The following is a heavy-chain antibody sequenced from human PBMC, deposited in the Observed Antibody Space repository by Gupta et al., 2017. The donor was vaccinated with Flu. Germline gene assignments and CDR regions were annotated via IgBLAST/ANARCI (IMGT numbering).Heavy chain of an antibody. CDR1: GYTFTGSY. V-gene: IGHV1-2*02. CDR2: INPNSDGT. Sequence: QLQLVQSGAAVKKPGASVKVACQGSGYTFTGSYMHWVRQALGHGLKWVGWINPNSDGTNYAQKFQGRVTMTRDTSISTAYMQLSRLRSDYTAVNYCASSANNWFDPWGQGTLVTVSS. J-gene: IGHJ5*02. D-gene: IGHD6-25*01. CDR3: ASSANNWFDP.